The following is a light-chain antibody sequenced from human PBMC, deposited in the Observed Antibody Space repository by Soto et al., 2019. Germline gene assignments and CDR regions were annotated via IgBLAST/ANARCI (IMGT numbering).Light chain of an antibody. J-gene: IGKJ4*01. V-gene: IGKV1-9*01. CDR2: AAS. Sequence: DIQLTQSPSFLSASVGDRVTITCRASQGISSYLVWYQQKAGKAPKVLIYAASTLRRGVPSRFSGSGSGTDFTLTISSLQPEDFATYYCQQLHTYPLTFGGGTNVEIK. CDR3: QQLHTYPLT. CDR1: QGISSY.